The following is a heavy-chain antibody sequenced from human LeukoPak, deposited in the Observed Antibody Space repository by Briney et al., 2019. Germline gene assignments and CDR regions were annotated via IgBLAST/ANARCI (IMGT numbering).Heavy chain of an antibody. CDR3: ARAGRRYCSSTSCYPGAPFDY. CDR1: GGSISSSSYY. V-gene: IGHV4-39*01. CDR2: IYYSGST. D-gene: IGHD2-2*01. Sequence: PSETLSLTCTVSGGSISSSSYYWGWIRQPPGKGLEWIGSIYYSGSTYYNPSLKSRVTISVDTSKNQFSLKLSSVTAADTAVYYCARAGRRYCSSTSCYPGAPFDYWGQGTLVTVSS. J-gene: IGHJ4*02.